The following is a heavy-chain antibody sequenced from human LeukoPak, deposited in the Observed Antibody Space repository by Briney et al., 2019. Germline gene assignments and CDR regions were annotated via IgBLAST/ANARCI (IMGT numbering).Heavy chain of an antibody. CDR2: INPNSGGT. J-gene: IGHJ4*02. CDR1: GYTFTGYY. D-gene: IGHD1-26*01. V-gene: IGHV1-2*02. Sequence: ASVKVSCKASGYTFTGYYIHWVRQAPGQGLEWMGWINPNSGGTNYGQKFQGRVTMTRDTSISTAYMELSSLTSDDTAVYYCARDQLGGTTSGDYWGQGTLVTVSS. CDR3: ARDQLGGTTSGDY.